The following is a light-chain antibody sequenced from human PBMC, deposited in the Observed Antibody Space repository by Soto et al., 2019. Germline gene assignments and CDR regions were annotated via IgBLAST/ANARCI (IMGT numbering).Light chain of an antibody. CDR1: QSVSSNY. J-gene: IGKJ1*01. Sequence: EVMLTQSPGTLSLSPGERATLSCRASQSVSSNYLAWYQQKSGQAPRLLIYGASNRATGIPDRFSGSGSGTDFTLTIRRLEPEDFAVYCCQQYGASPRTFGQGTKVELK. CDR3: QQYGASPRT. CDR2: GAS. V-gene: IGKV3-20*01.